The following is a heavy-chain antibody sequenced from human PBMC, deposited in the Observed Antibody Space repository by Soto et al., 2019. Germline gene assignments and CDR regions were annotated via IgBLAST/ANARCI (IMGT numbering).Heavy chain of an antibody. J-gene: IGHJ4*01. D-gene: IGHD3-22*01. Sequence: GPSGKVCCKASGCTFASYGITWVRQAPGQGLEWMGWISAYNGNTNYAQKLQGRVTMTTDTSTSTAYMELRSLRSDDTAVYYCARDDSSGYLTAYPLDYWG. V-gene: IGHV1-18*01. CDR3: ARDDSSGYLTAYPLDY. CDR2: ISAYNGNT. CDR1: GCTFASYG.